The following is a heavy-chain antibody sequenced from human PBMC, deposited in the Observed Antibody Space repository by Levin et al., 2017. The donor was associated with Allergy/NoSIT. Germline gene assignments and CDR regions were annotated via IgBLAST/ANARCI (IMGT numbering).Heavy chain of an antibody. D-gene: IGHD2-8*02. CDR2: ISTTGGNT. V-gene: IGHV3-23*01. J-gene: IGHJ4*02. CDR1: GFTFSSSA. CDR3: ARLIVASGSVN. Sequence: GGSLRLSCAASGFTFSSSAMSWVRQAPGRGLEWVSTISTTGGNTYYPDSVKGRFTISRDNSKNTLYLQLNSLRAEDTALYYCARLIVASGSVNWGQGTLVTVSS.